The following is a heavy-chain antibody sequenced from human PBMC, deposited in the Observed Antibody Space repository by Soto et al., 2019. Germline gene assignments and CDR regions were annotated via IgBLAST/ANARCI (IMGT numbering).Heavy chain of an antibody. CDR2: INPSDDST. D-gene: IGHD4-4*01. J-gene: IGHJ4*02. V-gene: IGHV1-46*03. CDR3: ARMDSNFDY. CDR1: GYTFTSYY. Sequence: QVQLVQSGAEVKKPGASVKVSCKASGYTFTSYYMHWVRQAPGQGLEWMGIINPSDDSTNYAQKFQGRVTMTRDTSTSTAYMELSSLRSEDTAVYYCARMDSNFDYWGQGTLVIVSS.